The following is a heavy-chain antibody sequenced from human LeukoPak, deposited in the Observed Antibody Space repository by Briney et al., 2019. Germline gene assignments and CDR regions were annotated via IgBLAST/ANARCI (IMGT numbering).Heavy chain of an antibody. CDR1: GLTIGDDA. D-gene: IGHD6-13*01. Sequence: GGSLRLSCTTSGLTIGDDAVSWVRQAPGKGLEWVGFIRSKTYGGTTEYAASVKGRFTISRDDSKSIAYLQMNSLRTEDTAVYYCTRTYSSSWSWYFDYWGQGTLVTVSS. J-gene: IGHJ4*02. CDR2: IRSKTYGGTT. CDR3: TRTYSSSWSWYFDY. V-gene: IGHV3-49*04.